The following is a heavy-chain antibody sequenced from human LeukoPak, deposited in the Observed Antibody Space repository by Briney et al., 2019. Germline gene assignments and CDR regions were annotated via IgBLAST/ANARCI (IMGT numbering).Heavy chain of an antibody. J-gene: IGHJ5*02. Sequence: GESLKISCKASGYAFTSYWIGWVRQMPGKGLEWMGIIRPSDSDARYSPSFQGQVTISADKSITTAYLQWSSLKASDAAMYYCATVSSPPAWGQGTLVTVSS. V-gene: IGHV5-51*01. CDR3: ATVSSPPA. CDR2: IRPSDSDA. CDR1: GYAFTSYW. D-gene: IGHD2-2*01.